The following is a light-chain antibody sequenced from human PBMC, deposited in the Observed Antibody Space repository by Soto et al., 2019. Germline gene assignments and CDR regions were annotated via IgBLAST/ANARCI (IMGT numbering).Light chain of an antibody. V-gene: IGKV3-20*01. CDR1: QSVSSSY. Sequence: TPCARPLSLSPGALAPLSYRASQSVSSSYLAWYQQKPGQAPRLLIYGASSRATGIPDGVSGSGSGTDFTLTISRLEPEDFAVYYCQQYGSSPGTFGQGTRLEFK. CDR2: GAS. J-gene: IGKJ5*01. CDR3: QQYGSSPGT.